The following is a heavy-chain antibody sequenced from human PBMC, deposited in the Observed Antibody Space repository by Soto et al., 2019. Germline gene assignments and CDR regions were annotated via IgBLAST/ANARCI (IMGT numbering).Heavy chain of an antibody. CDR2: INSDGSST. D-gene: IGHD3-3*01. CDR3: ARVGTIFGVVIEYYYYGMDV. Sequence: PVGFLRLSCAASGFTFSSYWRHWVRQAPGKGLVWVSRINSDGSSTSYADSVKGRFTISRDNAKNTLYLQMNSLRAEDTAVYYCARVGTIFGVVIEYYYYGMDVWGQGTTVTVSS. CDR1: GFTFSSYW. J-gene: IGHJ6*02. V-gene: IGHV3-74*01.